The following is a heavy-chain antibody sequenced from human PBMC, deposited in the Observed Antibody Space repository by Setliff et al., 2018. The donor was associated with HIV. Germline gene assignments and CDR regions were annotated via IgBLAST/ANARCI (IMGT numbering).Heavy chain of an antibody. CDR2: IYTSGTT. J-gene: IGHJ5*02. Sequence: SETLSLTCTVSGGFISSYYWNWIRQPAGKGLEWIGRIYTSGTTYYNPSLKSRVTISVDTAKNQFSLRLTSVTAADTAVYYCARGIAMNRGVPQGWLDTWGQGTLVTVSS. CDR3: ARGIAMNRGVPQGWLDT. V-gene: IGHV4-4*07. CDR1: GGFISSYY. D-gene: IGHD3-10*01.